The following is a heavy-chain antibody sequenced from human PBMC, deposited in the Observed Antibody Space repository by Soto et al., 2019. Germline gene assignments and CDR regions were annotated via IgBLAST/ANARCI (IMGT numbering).Heavy chain of an antibody. CDR2: ISAYNGNT. Sequence: ASVEVSCKXSGYTFTSYGISWVRQAPGQGLEWMGWISAYNGNTNYAQKLQGRVTMTTDTSTSTAYMELRSLRSDDTAVYYCAMTTQSYYYYGMDVWGQGTTVTVSS. D-gene: IGHD4-17*01. J-gene: IGHJ6*02. CDR3: AMTTQSYYYYGMDV. CDR1: GYTFTSYG. V-gene: IGHV1-18*04.